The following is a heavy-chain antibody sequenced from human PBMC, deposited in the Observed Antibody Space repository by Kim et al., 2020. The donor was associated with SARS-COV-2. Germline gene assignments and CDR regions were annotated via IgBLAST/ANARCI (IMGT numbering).Heavy chain of an antibody. CDR2: IYYSGST. J-gene: IGHJ6*02. CDR1: GGSISSYY. D-gene: IGHD3-3*01. Sequence: SETLSLTCTVSGGSISSYYWSWIRQPPGKGLEWIGYIYYSGSTNYNPSLKSRVTISVDTSKNQFSLKLSSVTAADTAVYYCARYYDFWSGYYSPGLYYYYYGMDVWGQGTTVTVSS. V-gene: IGHV4-59*01. CDR3: ARYYDFWSGYYSPGLYYYYYGMDV.